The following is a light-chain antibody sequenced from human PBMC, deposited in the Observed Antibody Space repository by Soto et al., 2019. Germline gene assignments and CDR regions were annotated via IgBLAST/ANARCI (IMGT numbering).Light chain of an antibody. J-gene: IGKJ1*01. V-gene: IGKV3-15*01. CDR1: QSVSSN. CDR2: GAS. Sequence: EIVLTQSPVTLSVSPGERATLSCRASQSVSSNLAWYQQKPGQAPRLLIYGASTRANGVPARFSGGGSGTEFHLTISSLQSEDFALYSCQQYRTFGQGTKVEIK. CDR3: QQYRT.